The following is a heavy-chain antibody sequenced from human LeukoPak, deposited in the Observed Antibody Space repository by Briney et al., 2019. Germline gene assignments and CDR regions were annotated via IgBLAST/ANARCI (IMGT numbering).Heavy chain of an antibody. J-gene: IGHJ4*02. CDR1: GFTFSSYA. D-gene: IGHD6-13*01. CDR2: ISGSGGLT. CDR3: AKGGSSWSEIDY. Sequence: GGPLRLSCAASGFTFSSYAMSWVRQAPGKGLEWVSGISGSGGLTYYADSVKGQFTISRDNSKNTLHLQMNSLRADDTAVYYCAKGGSSWSEIDYWGQGTLVTVSS. V-gene: IGHV3-23*01.